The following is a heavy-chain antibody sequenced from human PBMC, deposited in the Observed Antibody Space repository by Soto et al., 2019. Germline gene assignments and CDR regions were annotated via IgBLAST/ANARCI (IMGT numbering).Heavy chain of an antibody. CDR3: AKEATNDQWELLHFDS. D-gene: IGHD1-26*01. J-gene: IGHJ4*02. V-gene: IGHV3-72*01. CDR2: IRNKANGYTT. CDR1: VFSFSDQY. Sequence: WGSLRISCASSVFSFSDQYMYWVRQAPGKGLEWLGRIRNKANGYTTEYAASVRGRISISRDDSKNSLFLQVTNLKIEDTAVYFCAKEATNDQWELLHFDSWGQGNLVTVSS.